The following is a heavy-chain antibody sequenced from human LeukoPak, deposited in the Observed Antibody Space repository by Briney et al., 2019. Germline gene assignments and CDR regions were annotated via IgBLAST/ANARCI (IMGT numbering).Heavy chain of an antibody. CDR1: GFTFSSDA. CDR3: ARGADYGDYYWFDP. D-gene: IGHD4-17*01. V-gene: IGHV3-23*01. Sequence: GGSLRLSCAASGFTFSSDAMIWVRQAPGKGLEWVSNISGGGGDTYYGDSVKGRFTISRDNSKTTLYLQMNSLRAEDTAVYYCARGADYGDYYWFDPWGQGTLVTVSS. J-gene: IGHJ5*02. CDR2: ISGGGGDT.